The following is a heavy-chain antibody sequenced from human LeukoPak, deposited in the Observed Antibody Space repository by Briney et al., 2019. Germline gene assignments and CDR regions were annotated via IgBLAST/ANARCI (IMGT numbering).Heavy chain of an antibody. V-gene: IGHV3-48*04. J-gene: IGHJ6*03. CDR3: ARGDSWNSYYYYYMDV. CDR2: ISSSSSSI. CDR1: GVAFSSYS. D-gene: IGHD1-7*01. Sequence: GGSLRLSCAASGVAFSSYSMNWVRQAPGKGLEWVSYISSSSSSIYYADSVKGRFTISRDNAKSSLYLQMNSLGAEDTAVYYCARGDSWNSYYYYYMDVWGKGTTVTVSS.